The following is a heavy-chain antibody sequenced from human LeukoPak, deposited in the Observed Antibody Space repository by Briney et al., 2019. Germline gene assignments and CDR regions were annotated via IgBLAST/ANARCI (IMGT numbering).Heavy chain of an antibody. CDR2: INHSGST. Sequence: PSETLSLTCAVYGGSFSGYYWSWIRQPPGKGMEWIGEINHSGSTNYNPSLKSRVTISVDTSKNQFSLKLSSVTAADTAVYYCARLLTERREVPLYCAFDYWGQGTLVTVSS. CDR1: GGSFSGYY. CDR3: ARLLTERREVPLYCAFDY. V-gene: IGHV4-34*01. D-gene: IGHD1-1*01. J-gene: IGHJ4*02.